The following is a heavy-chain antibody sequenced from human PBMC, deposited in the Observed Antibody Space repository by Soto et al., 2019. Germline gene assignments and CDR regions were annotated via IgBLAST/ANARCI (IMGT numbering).Heavy chain of an antibody. CDR2: IKTKTDGGTT. V-gene: IGHV3-15*01. CDR3: TTAPLRDY. CDR1: GFTFSNAW. Sequence: LRLSCAASGFTFSNAWMSWVRQAPGKGLEWDGRIKTKTDGGTTDYAAPVKGRFTISRDDSKNTLYLQMNSLKTEGTAVYYCTTAPLRDYWGQGTLGTVSS. J-gene: IGHJ4*02.